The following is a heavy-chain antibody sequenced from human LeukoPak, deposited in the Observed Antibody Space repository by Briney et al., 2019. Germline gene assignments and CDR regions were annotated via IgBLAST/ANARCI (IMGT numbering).Heavy chain of an antibody. Sequence: SETLSLTCAVYGGSFSGYYWSWIRQPPGKGLEWIGEINHSGSTNYNPSLKSRVTISVDTSKNQLSLKLSSVTAADTAVYYCARAQTTVLGSPVTANNWFDPWGQGTLVTVSS. CDR2: INHSGST. CDR3: ARAQTTVLGSPVTANNWFDP. D-gene: IGHD4-4*01. CDR1: GGSFSGYY. V-gene: IGHV4-34*01. J-gene: IGHJ5*02.